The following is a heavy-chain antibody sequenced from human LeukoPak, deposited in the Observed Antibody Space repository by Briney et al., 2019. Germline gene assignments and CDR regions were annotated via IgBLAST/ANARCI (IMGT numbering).Heavy chain of an antibody. CDR3: ARDGGSRGSGYYYGMDV. CDR2: IIPIFGTA. D-gene: IGHD6-25*01. V-gene: IGHV1-69*13. Sequence: ASVKVSCKASGGTFSSYAISWVRQAPGQGLEWMGGIIPIFGTANYAQKFQGRVTITADESTSTAYMELSSLRSEDTAVYYCARDGGSRGSGYYYGMDVWGQGTTVTVSS. CDR1: GGTFSSYA. J-gene: IGHJ6*02.